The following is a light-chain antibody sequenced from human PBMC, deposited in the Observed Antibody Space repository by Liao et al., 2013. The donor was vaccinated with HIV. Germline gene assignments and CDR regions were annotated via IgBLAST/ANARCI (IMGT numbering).Light chain of an antibody. CDR2: EDT. V-gene: IGLV3-1*01. Sequence: SYELTQPPSVSVLPGQTANLTCSGDRLGSKYCYWYQQKSGQSPVLVIYEDTKRPSGIPERISGANSGNTATLTISGTQAIDEADYYCQAWDSTTAIFGGGTKLTVL. J-gene: IGLJ2*01. CDR3: QAWDSTTAI. CDR1: RLGSKY.